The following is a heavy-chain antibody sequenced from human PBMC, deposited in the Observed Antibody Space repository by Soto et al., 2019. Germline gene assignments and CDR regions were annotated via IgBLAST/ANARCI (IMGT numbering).Heavy chain of an antibody. CDR2: IGTAGDT. D-gene: IGHD2-15*01. CDR3: ARGQEVGAHFFDS. V-gene: IGHV3-13*01. Sequence: LRLSCEASGFTFSGFDMHWVRQPTGKGLEWVSTIGTAGDTYYAVSVKGRFTISRDNAKNSLSLQMNSLRAGDTAVYFCARGQEVGAHFFDSWGQGTQVTVSS. J-gene: IGHJ4*02. CDR1: GFTFSGFD.